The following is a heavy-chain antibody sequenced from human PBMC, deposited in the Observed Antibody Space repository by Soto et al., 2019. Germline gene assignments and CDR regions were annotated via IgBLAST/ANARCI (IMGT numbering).Heavy chain of an antibody. J-gene: IGHJ4*02. Sequence: GESLKISCKGSGYSFTSYWISWVRQMPGKGLEWMGRIDPSDSYTNYSPSFQGHVTISADKSISTAYLQWSSLKALDTAMYYCARRGTAREPFDYWGQGTLVTVSS. CDR1: GYSFTSYW. CDR3: ARRGTAREPFDY. V-gene: IGHV5-10-1*01. CDR2: IDPSDSYT. D-gene: IGHD6-6*01.